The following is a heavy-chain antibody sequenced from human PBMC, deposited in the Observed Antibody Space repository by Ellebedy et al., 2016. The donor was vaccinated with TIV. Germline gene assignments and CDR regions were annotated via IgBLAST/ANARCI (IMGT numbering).Heavy chain of an antibody. J-gene: IGHJ5*02. CDR1: GYNFTNYW. D-gene: IGHD5-12*01. CDR3: ARHSLVTTRTSWFGP. CDR2: TYPGESDT. V-gene: IGHV5-51*01. Sequence: GESLKISXKGSGYNFTNYWIAWVRQMPGKGLEWMGITYPGESDTRYSPAFQGQVTISADKSINTAYLQWSSLKASDTAMYYCARHSLVTTRTSWFGPWGQGTLVTVSS.